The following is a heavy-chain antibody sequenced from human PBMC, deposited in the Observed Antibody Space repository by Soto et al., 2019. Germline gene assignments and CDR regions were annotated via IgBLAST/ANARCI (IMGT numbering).Heavy chain of an antibody. CDR1: GFTFSNYA. CDR2: ISATGST. J-gene: IGHJ4*02. CDR3: AKVSNKWAVAQRGYFDY. V-gene: IGHV3-23*01. D-gene: IGHD6-19*01. Sequence: EVQVLASGGGLVQPGGSQRLSCEASGFTFSNYAMSWVRQAPGKGLEWVSTISATGSTLYADSVKGRFTISRDNSKNTVYLQMNFLRAEDTAVYYCAKVSNKWAVAQRGYFDYWGQGTLGTVSS.